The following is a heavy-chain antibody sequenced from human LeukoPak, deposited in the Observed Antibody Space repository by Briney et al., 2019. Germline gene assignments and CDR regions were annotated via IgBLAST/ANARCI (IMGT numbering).Heavy chain of an antibody. Sequence: GGSLRLSCAASEFSFSIYAMCWVRQAPGRGLEGVSAISDTGGSTYYADSVKGRFTIFRDNSKNTLYLQMNSLRAEDTAVYYCAKGLPYFDYWGQGTLVTVSS. CDR1: EFSFSIYA. CDR2: ISDTGGST. CDR3: AKGLPYFDY. J-gene: IGHJ4*02. D-gene: IGHD4-11*01. V-gene: IGHV3-23*01.